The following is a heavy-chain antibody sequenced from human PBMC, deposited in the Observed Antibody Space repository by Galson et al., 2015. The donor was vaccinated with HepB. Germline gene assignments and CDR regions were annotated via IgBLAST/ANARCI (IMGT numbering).Heavy chain of an antibody. CDR2: IYYSGST. Sequence: SETLSLTCTVSGGSICSSSYYWGWIRQPPGKGLEWIGSIYYSGSTYYNPSLKSRVTISVDTSKNQFSLKLSSVTAADTAVYYCARHVNPSEFGELYFDYWGQRTLVTVSS. V-gene: IGHV4-39*01. CDR3: ARHVNPSEFGELYFDY. J-gene: IGHJ4*02. CDR1: GGSICSSSYY. D-gene: IGHD3-10*01.